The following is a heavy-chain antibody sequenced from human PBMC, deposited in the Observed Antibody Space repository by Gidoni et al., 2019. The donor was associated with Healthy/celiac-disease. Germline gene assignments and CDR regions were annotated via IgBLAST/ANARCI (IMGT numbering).Heavy chain of an antibody. V-gene: IGHV3-15*01. CDR3: TTAARIVGATPDY. D-gene: IGHD1-26*01. Sequence: EVQLVESGGGLVKPGGSLRLSCAASGFTFRNAWMSWVRQAPGKGLEWVGRIKSKTDGGTTDYAAPVKGRFTISRDDSKNTLYLQMNSLKTEDTAVYYCTTAARIVGATPDYWGQGTLVTVSS. CDR2: IKSKTDGGTT. CDR1: GFTFRNAW. J-gene: IGHJ4*02.